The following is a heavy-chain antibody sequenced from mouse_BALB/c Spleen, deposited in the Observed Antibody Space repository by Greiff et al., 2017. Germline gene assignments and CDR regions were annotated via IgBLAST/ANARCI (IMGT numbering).Heavy chain of an antibody. CDR1: GFTFSSFG. D-gene: IGHD1-2*01. CDR2: ISSGSSTN. CDR3: ARTGLLRLYAMGY. Sequence: DVQLVESGGGLVQPGGSRKLSCAASGFTFSSFGMHWVRQAPEKGLEWVAYISSGSSTNYYADKVKGRVTISRDNTKNTPFLQLNSLTSEDTAMFYCARTGLLRLYAMGYWGQGNSGTGSS. J-gene: IGHJ4*01. V-gene: IGHV5-17*02.